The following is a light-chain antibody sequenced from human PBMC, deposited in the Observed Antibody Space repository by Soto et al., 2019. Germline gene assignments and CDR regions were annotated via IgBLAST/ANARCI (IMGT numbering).Light chain of an antibody. CDR2: AAS. Sequence: DIHVTQSPSSLSASVQDTVTITCLASRGIGNYLSWYQQKPGKVPHLLIYAASALQSGVSSRFSGSGSGTAFTLTISSLQPGDVATYYCQKYDDAPLSFGGGTKV. CDR1: RGIGNY. J-gene: IGKJ4*01. V-gene: IGKV1-27*01. CDR3: QKYDDAPLS.